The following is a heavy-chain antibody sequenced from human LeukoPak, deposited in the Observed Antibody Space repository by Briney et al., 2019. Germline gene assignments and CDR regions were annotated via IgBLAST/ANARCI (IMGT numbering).Heavy chain of an antibody. J-gene: IGHJ3*02. CDR3: ARGLVGDYVAFDI. V-gene: IGHV4-30-2*01. D-gene: IGHD4-17*01. CDR2: IYHSGST. CDR1: GGSISSGGYS. Sequence: SETLSLTCAVSGGSISSGGYSWSWIRQPPGKGLEWIGYIYHSGSTYYNPSLKSRVTISVDTSKNQFSLKLSSVTAADTAVYYCARGLVGDYVAFDIWGQGTMVTVSS.